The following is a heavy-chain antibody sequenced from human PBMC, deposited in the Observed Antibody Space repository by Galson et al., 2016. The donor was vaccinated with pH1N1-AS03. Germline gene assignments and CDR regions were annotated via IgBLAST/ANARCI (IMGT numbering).Heavy chain of an antibody. CDR1: GGSISSSGVYS. J-gene: IGHJ6*02. CDR2: IYHSGST. CDR3: ARGGGGYGLDV. V-gene: IGHV4-30-2*01. D-gene: IGHD1-26*01. Sequence: TLSLTCAVSGGSISSSGVYSWSWIRQPPGKGLEWIGNIYHSGSTYYSPSLKSRVTISIDRSQNQFSLKLTSVTAADTAVYYCARGGGGYGLDVWGQGTTVTVSS.